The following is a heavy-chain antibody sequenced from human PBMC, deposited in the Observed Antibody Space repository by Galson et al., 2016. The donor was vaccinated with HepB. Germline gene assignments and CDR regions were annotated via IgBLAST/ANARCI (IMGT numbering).Heavy chain of an antibody. V-gene: IGHV3-15*01. J-gene: IGHJ4*02. Sequence: SLRLSCAASGFTFSNAWMTWVRQAPGKGLEWVGRIKSKTDGGTTYYAAPVKDKFTISRDDSKNTLYLQLNSLKTEDTAVYYCTTGRGPDSWSYFTDWGQGTLVTVSS. CDR3: TTGRGPDSWSYFTD. CDR2: IKSKTDGGTT. CDR1: GFTFSNAW. D-gene: IGHD1-26*01.